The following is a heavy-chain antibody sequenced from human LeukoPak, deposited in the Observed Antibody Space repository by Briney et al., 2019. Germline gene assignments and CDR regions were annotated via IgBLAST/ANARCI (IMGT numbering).Heavy chain of an antibody. V-gene: IGHV4-4*07. CDR3: ARVDSSGWYHFDY. D-gene: IGHD6-19*01. CDR1: GASISSYY. CDR2: VYISGST. J-gene: IGHJ4*02. Sequence: SETLSLTCTVSGASISSYYWSWIRQPAGKGLEWIGRVYISGSTNYNPSLKSRVTMSVDTSKSQFSLELSSVTAADTAVYYCARVDSSGWYHFDYWGQGTLVTVSS.